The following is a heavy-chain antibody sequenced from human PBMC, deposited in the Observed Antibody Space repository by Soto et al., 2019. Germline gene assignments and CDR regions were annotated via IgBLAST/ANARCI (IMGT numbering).Heavy chain of an antibody. D-gene: IGHD2-15*01. CDR2: IYHSGST. CDR3: ARAGRDCSGGSCYRGANWFDP. J-gene: IGHJ5*02. V-gene: IGHV4-30-2*01. CDR1: GGSISSGGYS. Sequence: SETLSLTCAVSGGSISSGGYSWSWNRQPPGKGLEWIGYIYHSGSTYYNPSLKSRVTISVDRSKNQFSLKLSSVTAADTAVYYCARAGRDCSGGSCYRGANWFDPWGQGTLVTLSS.